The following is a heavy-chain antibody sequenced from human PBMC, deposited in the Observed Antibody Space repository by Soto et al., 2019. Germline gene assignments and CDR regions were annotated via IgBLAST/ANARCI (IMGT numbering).Heavy chain of an antibody. CDR3: ARSEPYYDILTGYYIGSPKYYYYYGMDV. CDR2: INAGNGNT. D-gene: IGHD3-9*01. CDR1: GYTFTSYA. V-gene: IGHV1-3*01. J-gene: IGHJ6*02. Sequence: ASVKVSCKASGYTFTSYAMHWVRQAPGQRLERMGWINAGNGNTKYSQKFQGRVTITRDTSASTAYMELSSLRSEDTAVYYCARSEPYYDILTGYYIGSPKYYYYYGMDVWGQGTTVTVS.